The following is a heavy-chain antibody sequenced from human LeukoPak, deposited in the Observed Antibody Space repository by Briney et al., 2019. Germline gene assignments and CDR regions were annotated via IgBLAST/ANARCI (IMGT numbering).Heavy chain of an antibody. V-gene: IGHV1-69*13. CDR2: IIPIFGTA. Sequence: SVKVSCKASGGTFSSYAISWVRQAPGQGLEWMGGIIPIFGTANYAQKFQGRVTITADESTSTAYMELSSLRSEDTAVYYCARGEIAAAGDYYYYYYMDVWGEGTTVTISS. CDR3: ARGEIAAAGDYYYYYYMDV. D-gene: IGHD6-13*01. J-gene: IGHJ6*03. CDR1: GGTFSSYA.